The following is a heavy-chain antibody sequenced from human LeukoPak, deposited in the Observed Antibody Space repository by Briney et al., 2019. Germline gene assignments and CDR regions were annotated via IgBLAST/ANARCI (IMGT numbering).Heavy chain of an antibody. J-gene: IGHJ5*02. CDR2: IYYSGST. Sequence: SETLSLTCTVSGGSISSSSYYWGWIRRPPGKGLEWIGSIYYSGSTYYNPSLKSRVTISVDTSKNQFSLKLSSVTAADTAVYYCARVTTVRGVIGWFDPWGQGTLVTVSS. V-gene: IGHV4-39*07. CDR1: GGSISSSSYY. D-gene: IGHD3-10*01. CDR3: ARVTTVRGVIGWFDP.